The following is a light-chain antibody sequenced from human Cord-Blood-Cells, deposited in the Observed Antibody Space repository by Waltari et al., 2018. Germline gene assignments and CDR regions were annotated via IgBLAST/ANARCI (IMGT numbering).Light chain of an antibody. CDR1: QRVSSSY. V-gene: IGKV3-20*01. Sequence: EIVLTQSPGTLSLSPGERASQRVSSSYLAWYQQKPGQAPRLLIYGASSRATGIPDGFSGSGSGTDFTFTLSRLEPEDFAGYYCQQYGSSLFTFGPGTKVDIK. CDR3: QQYGSSLFT. J-gene: IGKJ3*01. CDR2: GAS.